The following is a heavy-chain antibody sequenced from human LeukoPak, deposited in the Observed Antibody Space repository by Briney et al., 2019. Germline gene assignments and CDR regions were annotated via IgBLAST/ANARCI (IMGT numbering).Heavy chain of an antibody. CDR1: GFTFSNYW. Sequence: GGSLRLSCAASGFTFSNYWMSWVRQAPGKGLEWVASIKQDGSEKYYVDSVKGRFTISRDNAKNSLYLQINSLRAEDTAVYYCAKDRYCSGGSCNYDALDCWGQGTLVAVSS. D-gene: IGHD2-15*01. CDR3: AKDRYCSGGSCNYDALDC. V-gene: IGHV3-7*01. CDR2: IKQDGSEK. J-gene: IGHJ4*02.